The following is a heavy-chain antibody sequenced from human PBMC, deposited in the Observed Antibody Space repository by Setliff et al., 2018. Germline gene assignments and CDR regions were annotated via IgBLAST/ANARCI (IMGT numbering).Heavy chain of an antibody. Sequence: SETLSLTCAVYGESFDNHYWTWIRQPPGERLEWIGEINHRGFTDYKPSLKSRLTMSVDTSRNQFSPNLGSVTAADTGVYYCARGRIAERPEAIDYWGQGTPVTVSS. V-gene: IGHV4-34*01. CDR3: ARGRIAERPEAIDY. CDR1: GESFDNHY. J-gene: IGHJ4*02. CDR2: INHRGFT. D-gene: IGHD6-6*01.